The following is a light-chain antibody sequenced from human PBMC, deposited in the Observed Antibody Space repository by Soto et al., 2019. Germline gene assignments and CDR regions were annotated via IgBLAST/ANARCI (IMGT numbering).Light chain of an antibody. CDR3: ISFTSRHIYV. V-gene: IGLV2-14*03. J-gene: IGLJ1*01. CDR1: SSDVGGYNY. Sequence: QSALTQPASVSGSPGQSITISCTGTSSDVGGYNYVSWYQQHPGRAPKLIIYDVTNRPSGISNRFSGSKSGNTACLTISGLQTEDEADYYCISFTSRHIYVFGTGTKVTVL. CDR2: DVT.